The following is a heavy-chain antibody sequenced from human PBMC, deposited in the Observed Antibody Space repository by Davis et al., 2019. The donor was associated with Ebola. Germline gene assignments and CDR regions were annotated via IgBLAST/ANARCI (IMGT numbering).Heavy chain of an antibody. Sequence: GSLRLSCAVYGGSFSGYYWSWIRQPPGKGLEWIGYIYYSGSTNYNPYLKSRVTISVDTSKNQFSLKLSSVTAADTAVYYCARDSGSYPPYYYYGMDVWGQGTTVTVPS. D-gene: IGHD1-26*01. J-gene: IGHJ6*02. CDR2: IYYSGST. CDR1: GGSFSGYY. CDR3: ARDSGSYPPYYYYGMDV. V-gene: IGHV4-59*08.